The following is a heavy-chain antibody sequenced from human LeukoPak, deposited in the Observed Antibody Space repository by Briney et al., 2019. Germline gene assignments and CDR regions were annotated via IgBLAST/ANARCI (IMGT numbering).Heavy chain of an antibody. J-gene: IGHJ6*03. CDR3: ARVAYYYYYMDV. CDR2: IYTSGST. Sequence: SETLSLTCTVSGGSISSYYWSWIRQPPGKGLEWIGYIYTSGSTYYNPSLKSRVTISVDTSKNQFSLKLSSVTAADTAVYYCARVAYYYYYMDVSGKGTTVTVSS. CDR1: GGSISSYY. V-gene: IGHV4-4*09.